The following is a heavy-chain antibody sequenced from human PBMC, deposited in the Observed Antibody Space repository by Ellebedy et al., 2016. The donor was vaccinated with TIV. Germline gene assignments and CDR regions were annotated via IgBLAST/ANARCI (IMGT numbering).Heavy chain of an antibody. CDR1: GYTFTGYY. Sequence: AASVKVSCKASGYTFTGYYIHWVRQAPGQGLEWMGWINSNSGGTKYAQRFQGRVTMTRDTSISTAYVDLRRLTSDDTAVYYCARSDRYDDYWSGDYWGQGTLVTVSS. J-gene: IGHJ4*02. CDR2: INSNSGGT. CDR3: ARSDRYDDYWSGDY. V-gene: IGHV1-2*02. D-gene: IGHD3-3*01.